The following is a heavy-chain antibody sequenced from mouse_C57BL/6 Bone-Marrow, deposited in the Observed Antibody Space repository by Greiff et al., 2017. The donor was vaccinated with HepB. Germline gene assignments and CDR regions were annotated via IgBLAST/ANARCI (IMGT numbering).Heavy chain of an antibody. V-gene: IGHV1-76*01. CDR2: IYPGSGNT. CDR1: GYTFTDYY. Sequence: QVQLQQSGAELVRPGASVKLSCKASGYTFTDYYINWVKQRPGQGLEWIARIYPGSGNTYYNEKFKGKATLTAEKSSSTAYMQLSSLTSEDSAVYFCAATMVTNAYWGQGTLVTVSA. J-gene: IGHJ3*01. D-gene: IGHD2-2*01. CDR3: AATMVTNAY.